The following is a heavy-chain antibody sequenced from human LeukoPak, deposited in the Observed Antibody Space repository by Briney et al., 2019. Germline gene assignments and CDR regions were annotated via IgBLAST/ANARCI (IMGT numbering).Heavy chain of an antibody. V-gene: IGHV4-59*08. CDR3: ARLPLIATTRGGFDP. D-gene: IGHD1/OR15-1a*01. CDR1: GGSISGYY. J-gene: IGHJ5*02. CDR2: IYDTGAT. Sequence: SEALSLTCTVSGGSISGYYWSWIRQPPGKRLEWIGCIYDTGATNYNPSLKSRFTISIDTSKNQFSLNLSSVTAADTAVYYCARLPLIATTRGGFDPWGQGTLVTVSS.